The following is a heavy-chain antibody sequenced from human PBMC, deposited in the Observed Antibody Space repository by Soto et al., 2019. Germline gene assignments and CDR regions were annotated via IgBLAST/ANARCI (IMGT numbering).Heavy chain of an antibody. CDR3: ARERTYQMFGDDALDF. D-gene: IGHD2-2*01. CDR1: GGSLNNYN. J-gene: IGHJ3*01. CDR2: IYSSGKT. V-gene: IGHV4-4*07. Sequence: SETLSLTCTVSGGSLNNYNWNWIRQSAGTGLEWIGRIYSSGKTYYNPSLKSRVTLSLDMLNNQISLKVTSVTAADTAMYYCARERTYQMFGDDALDFWGLGIMVTVSS.